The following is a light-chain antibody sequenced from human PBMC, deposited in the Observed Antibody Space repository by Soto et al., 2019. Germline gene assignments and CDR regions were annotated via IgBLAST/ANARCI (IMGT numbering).Light chain of an antibody. V-gene: IGLV2-23*01. CDR3: CSYAGRGV. CDR1: SSDVGSYNL. CDR2: EGS. Sequence: QSALTQPASVSGSPGQSITISCTGTSSDVGSYNLVSWYQQHPGKAPKLMIYEGSKRPSGVSNRCSGSKSGNTASLTISGLQAEDEADYYCCSYAGRGVFGTGTKLTVL. J-gene: IGLJ1*01.